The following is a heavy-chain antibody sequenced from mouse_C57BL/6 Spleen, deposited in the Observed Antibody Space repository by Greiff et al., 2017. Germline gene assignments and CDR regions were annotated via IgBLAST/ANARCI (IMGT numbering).Heavy chain of an antibody. CDR2: IDPSDSYT. D-gene: IGHD2-13*01. CDR3: ARRDGDYKYFDY. Sequence: VQLQQPGAELVKPGASVKLSCKASGYTFTSYWMQWVNQRPGQGLEWIGEIDPSDSYTNYNQKLKGKATLTVDKSSSTAYMQLSSLTSEDSAVYYCARRDGDYKYFDYWGQGTTLTVSS. J-gene: IGHJ2*01. CDR1: GYTFTSYW. V-gene: IGHV1-50*01.